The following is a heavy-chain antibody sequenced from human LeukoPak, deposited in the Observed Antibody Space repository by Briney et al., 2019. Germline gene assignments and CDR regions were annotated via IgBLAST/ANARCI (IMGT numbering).Heavy chain of an antibody. V-gene: IGHV1-46*01. CDR1: GYTFTSYY. CDR3: ARSRENCSGGSCNNWFDP. J-gene: IGHJ5*02. CDR2: INPSGGST. D-gene: IGHD2-15*01. Sequence: ASVKVSCKASGYTFTSYYMHWVRQAPGQGLEWMEIINPSGGSTSYAQKFQGRVTMTRDTSTSTVYMELSSLRSEDTAVYYCARSRENCSGGSCNNWFDPWGQGTLVTVSS.